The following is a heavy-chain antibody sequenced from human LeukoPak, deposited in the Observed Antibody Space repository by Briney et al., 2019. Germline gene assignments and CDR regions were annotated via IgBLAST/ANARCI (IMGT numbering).Heavy chain of an antibody. CDR1: NGSISTYY. J-gene: IGHJ4*02. D-gene: IGHD3-3*01. CDR3: ARGLDFRSGYSFDC. CDR2: VYYSGST. V-gene: IGHV4-59*01. Sequence: SETLSLTCTISNGSISTYYWSWIRQPPGKGLEWIGYVYYSGSTNYNSSLGSRLTILVDTSKNQFSLRLGSVTAADTAVYYCARGLDFRSGYSFDCWGQGTLVTVSS.